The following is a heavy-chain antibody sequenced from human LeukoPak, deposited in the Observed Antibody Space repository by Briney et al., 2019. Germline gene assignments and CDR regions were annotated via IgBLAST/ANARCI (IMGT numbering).Heavy chain of an antibody. CDR3: ARHGGTAMVPGFDP. J-gene: IGHJ5*02. CDR1: GGSISSGGYY. CDR2: INHSGST. Sequence: PSQTLSLTCTVSGGSISSGGYYWSWIRQPPGKGLECIGEINHSGSTNYNPSLKSRVTISVDTSKNQFSLKLSSVTAADTAVYYCARHGGTAMVPGFDPWGQGTLVTVSS. V-gene: IGHV4-39*01. D-gene: IGHD5-18*01.